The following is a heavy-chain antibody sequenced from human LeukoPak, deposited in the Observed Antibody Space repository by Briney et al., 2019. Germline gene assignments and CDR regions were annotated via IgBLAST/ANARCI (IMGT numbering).Heavy chain of an antibody. D-gene: IGHD4-17*01. J-gene: IGHJ3*02. CDR1: GGSISSYY. V-gene: IGHV4-4*07. CDR3: ARDGDDYGDYQDAFDI. CDR2: IYTSGST. Sequence: SETLSLTCTVSGGSISSYYWSWIRQPAGKGLEWIGRIYTSGSTNYNPSLKSRVTMSVDTSKNQFSLKLSSVTAADTAVYYCARDGDDYGDYQDAFDIWGQGTMVTVSS.